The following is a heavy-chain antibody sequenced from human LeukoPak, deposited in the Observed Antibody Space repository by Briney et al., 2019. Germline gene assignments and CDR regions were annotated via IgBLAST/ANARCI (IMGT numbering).Heavy chain of an antibody. D-gene: IGHD3-22*01. J-gene: IGHJ4*02. V-gene: IGHV1-2*02. CDR3: ARGGSVSHGYYYDSSGYYYFDY. CDR1: GYTFTGYY. CDR2: INPNSGGT. Sequence: ASVKVSCKASGYTFTGYYMHWVRQAPGQGLEWMGWINPNSGGTNYAQKFQGRVTMTRDTSISTAYMELSRLRSDDTAVYYCARGGSVSHGYYYDSSGYYYFDYWGRGTLVTVSS.